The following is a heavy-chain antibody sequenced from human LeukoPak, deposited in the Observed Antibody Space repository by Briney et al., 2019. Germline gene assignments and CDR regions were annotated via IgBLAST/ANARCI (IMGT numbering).Heavy chain of an antibody. CDR1: GFTFSRYE. D-gene: IGHD3-3*01. Sequence: GGSLRLSCAASGFTFSRYEMNWVRQAPGRGLEWVSYISSSGSSIYYADSVKGRFTISRDNAKNLLFLQMNSLRAEGTAIYHCARSLFPFFDYWGQGSLVTVSS. CDR2: ISSSGSSI. V-gene: IGHV3-48*03. CDR3: ARSLFPFFDY. J-gene: IGHJ4*02.